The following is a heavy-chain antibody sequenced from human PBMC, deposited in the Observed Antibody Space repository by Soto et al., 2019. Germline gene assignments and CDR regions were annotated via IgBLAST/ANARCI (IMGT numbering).Heavy chain of an antibody. V-gene: IGHV3-23*01. CDR3: RRGSGVLAV. D-gene: IGHD6-25*01. CDR2: IGGSGGNT. J-gene: IGHJ6*04. Sequence: VRQAPGKGLEWVSAIGGSGGNTFYADSVKGRFTMSRDNSKNTLYLQMNSLRVEYTAVYDRRRGSGVLAVRVNGTTVTVSS.